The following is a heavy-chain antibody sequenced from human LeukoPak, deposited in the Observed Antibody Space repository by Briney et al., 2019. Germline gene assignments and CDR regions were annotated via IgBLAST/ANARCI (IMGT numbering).Heavy chain of an antibody. CDR3: ARDRIAARTLWYYYYMDV. Sequence: SETLSLTSTVSGGSISIGSYYWSWIRQPAGKGLEWIGRIYTSGSTNYNPSLKSRVTISVDTSKNQFSLKLSSVTAADKAVYYCARDRIAARTLWYYYYMDVWGKGTTVTVSS. V-gene: IGHV4-61*02. J-gene: IGHJ6*03. CDR1: GGSISIGSYY. D-gene: IGHD6-6*01. CDR2: IYTSGST.